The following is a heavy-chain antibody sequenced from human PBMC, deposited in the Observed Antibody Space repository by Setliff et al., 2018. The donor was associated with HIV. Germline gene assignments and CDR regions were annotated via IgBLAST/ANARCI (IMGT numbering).Heavy chain of an antibody. V-gene: IGHV3-21*01. CDR1: GFTLSTYS. Sequence: KPGGSLRLSCEASGFTLSTYSMNWVRQAPGKGLEWVSSISSSSRSKYYADSVKGRFTISRDNAKNSLYLQMNSLTAEDTAVYYCARDVSWRVRTYIDYWGQGALVTVSS. D-gene: IGHD3-3*01. CDR3: ARDVSWRVRTYIDY. CDR2: ISSSSRSK. J-gene: IGHJ4*02.